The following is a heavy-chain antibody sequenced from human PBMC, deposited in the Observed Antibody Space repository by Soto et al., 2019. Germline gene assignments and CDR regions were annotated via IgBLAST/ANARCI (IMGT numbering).Heavy chain of an antibody. V-gene: IGHV3-11*01. CDR1: GFTFSDYY. D-gene: IGHD2-15*01. Sequence: QVQLVESGGGLVKPGGSLRLSCAASGFTFSDYYMSWIRQAPGKGLEWVSYISSSGSTIYYADSVKGRFTISRDNAKNSLYLQMNSLRAEDTAVYYCARDFSDIVVVVAATKPYHDAFDIWGQGTMVTVSS. CDR2: ISSSGSTI. CDR3: ARDFSDIVVVVAATKPYHDAFDI. J-gene: IGHJ3*02.